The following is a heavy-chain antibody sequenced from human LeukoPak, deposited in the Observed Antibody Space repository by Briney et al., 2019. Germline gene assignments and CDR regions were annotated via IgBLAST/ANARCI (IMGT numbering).Heavy chain of an antibody. J-gene: IGHJ4*02. CDR2: LRYDGSKK. D-gene: IGHD2-8*02. CDR3: ARTGGTERFDY. V-gene: IGHV3-33*01. CDR1: GFTFSNYG. Sequence: GGSLRLSCAASGFTFSNYGMHWVRQAPGKGLEWVAHLRYDGSKKDYADSVKGRFTISRANSKNQLQLQRISPRAEATAVYYCARTGGTERFDYWGQGTLVTVSS.